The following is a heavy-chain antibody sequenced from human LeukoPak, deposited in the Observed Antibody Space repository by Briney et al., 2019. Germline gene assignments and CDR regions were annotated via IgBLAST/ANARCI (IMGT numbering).Heavy chain of an antibody. CDR3: ASAPRGVVVAAAHNWFDP. D-gene: IGHD2-15*01. CDR1: GGSFSGYY. CDR2: INHSGST. Sequence: PSETLSLTCAVYGGSFSGYYWSWIRQPPGKGLEWIGEINHSGSTNYNPSLKSRVTISVDTSKNQFSLKLSSVTAADTAVYYCASAPRGVVVAAAHNWFDPRGQGTLVTVSS. J-gene: IGHJ5*02. V-gene: IGHV4-34*01.